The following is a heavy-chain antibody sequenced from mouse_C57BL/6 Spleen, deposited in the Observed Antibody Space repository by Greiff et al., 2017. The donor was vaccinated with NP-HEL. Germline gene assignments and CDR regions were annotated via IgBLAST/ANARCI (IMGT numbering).Heavy chain of an antibody. CDR3: ALGEYGVRYAMDY. Sequence: EVQLQQSGAELVKPGASVKLSCTASGFNIKDYYMHWVKQRTEQGLEWIGRIDPEDGETKYAPTFKGQATITADTSSNTAYLQLKSRRSEDTAVYNCALGEYGVRYAMDYWGQGTSVTVSS. J-gene: IGHJ4*01. V-gene: IGHV14-2*01. CDR1: GFNIKDYY. CDR2: IDPEDGET. D-gene: IGHD1-2*01.